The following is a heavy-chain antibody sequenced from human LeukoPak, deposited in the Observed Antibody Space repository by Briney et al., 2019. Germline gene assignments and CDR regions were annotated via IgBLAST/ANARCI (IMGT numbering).Heavy chain of an antibody. V-gene: IGHV1-69-2*01. J-gene: IGHJ4*02. CDR1: GYTFTDYY. Sequence: GASVKVSCKVSGYTFTDYYMHWVQRAPGKGLEWMGLVDPEDGETIYAEKFQGRVTITADTSTDTAYMELSSLRSEDTAVYYCATVSGPYDSSGYYSPDYWGQGTLVTVSS. D-gene: IGHD3-22*01. CDR2: VDPEDGET. CDR3: ATVSGPYDSSGYYSPDY.